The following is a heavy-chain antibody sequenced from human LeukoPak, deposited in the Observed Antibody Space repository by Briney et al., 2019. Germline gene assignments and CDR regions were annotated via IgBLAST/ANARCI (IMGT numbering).Heavy chain of an antibody. D-gene: IGHD5-18*01. Sequence: QTGGSLRLSCAPSGFTFSRHGMHWVRQAPGKGLEWVAAIPNDGSKTYYADSVKGRFTISRDNSKNTLYLQMNSLRTEDTAVYYCANERGYNYGYSFDYWGQGTLVTVSS. CDR2: IPNDGSKT. V-gene: IGHV3-30*18. CDR1: GFTFSRHG. J-gene: IGHJ4*02. CDR3: ANERGYNYGYSFDY.